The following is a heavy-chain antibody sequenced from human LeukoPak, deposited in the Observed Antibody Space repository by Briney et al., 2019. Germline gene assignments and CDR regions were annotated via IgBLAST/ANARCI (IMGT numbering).Heavy chain of an antibody. Sequence: GGSLRLSCAASGFTFSSYGMHWVRQAPGKGLEWVAFIRYDGSNKYYADSVKGRFTISRNNSKNTLYLQMNSLRADDTAVYYCAKDRGGDCYACFDYWGQGTLVTVS. CDR3: AKDRGGDCYACFDY. CDR2: IRYDGSNK. V-gene: IGHV3-30*02. D-gene: IGHD2-21*02. CDR1: GFTFSSYG. J-gene: IGHJ4*02.